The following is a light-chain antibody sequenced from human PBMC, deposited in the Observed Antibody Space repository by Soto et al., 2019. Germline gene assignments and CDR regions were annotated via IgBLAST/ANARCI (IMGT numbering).Light chain of an antibody. V-gene: IGLV1-47*01. J-gene: IGLJ2*01. CDR3: AVWDNSLNGVA. CDR1: NSNMGRNY. CDR2: RND. Sequence: SVLTQTPSASGTPGQSVTISCSGSNSNMGRNYVYWYQQVPGTAPKLLMYRNDVRPSGVPDRFTGSKSGTSASLAISGLRSEDEADYYCAVWDNSLNGVAFGGGTKLPVL.